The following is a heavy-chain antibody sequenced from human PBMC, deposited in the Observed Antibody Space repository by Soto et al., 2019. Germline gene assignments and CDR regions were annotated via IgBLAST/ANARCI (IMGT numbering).Heavy chain of an antibody. D-gene: IGHD6-6*01. V-gene: IGHV3-21*01. Sequence: LRLSCAASGFTFSSYSMNWVRQAPGKGLEWVSSISSSSSYIYYADSVKGRFTISRDNAKNSLYLQMNSLRAEDTAVYYCARDLYSSSARYFDYWGQGTLVTVSS. CDR2: ISSSSSYI. CDR3: ARDLYSSSARYFDY. J-gene: IGHJ4*02. CDR1: GFTFSSYS.